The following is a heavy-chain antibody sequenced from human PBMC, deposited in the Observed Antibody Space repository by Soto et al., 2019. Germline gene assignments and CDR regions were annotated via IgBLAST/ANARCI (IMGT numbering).Heavy chain of an antibody. CDR1: GGTFSSYA. J-gene: IGHJ3*02. CDR2: IIPIFGTA. D-gene: IGHD1-26*01. Sequence: QVQLVQSGAEVKKPGSSVKVSCKASGGTFSSYAISWVRQAPGQGLEWMGGIIPIFGTANYAQKFQGRVTITADESTSTADMELSSLRSAATDVYYCARTPGGTGAARAFDIWGQGTMVTVSS. CDR3: ARTPGGTGAARAFDI. V-gene: IGHV1-69*01.